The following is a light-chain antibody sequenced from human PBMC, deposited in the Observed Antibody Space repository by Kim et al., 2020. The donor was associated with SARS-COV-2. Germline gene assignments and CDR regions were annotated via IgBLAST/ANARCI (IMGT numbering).Light chain of an antibody. CDR3: QQYYSAPLT. J-gene: IGKJ4*01. CDR2: WAS. CDR1: QSVLYSSNNKNY. Sequence: ATINCKSSQSVLYSSNNKNYLAWYQQKPGQPPKLLIYWASTRESGVPDRFSGSGSGTDFTLTISSLQAEDVAVYYCQQYYSAPLTFGGGTKVDIK. V-gene: IGKV4-1*01.